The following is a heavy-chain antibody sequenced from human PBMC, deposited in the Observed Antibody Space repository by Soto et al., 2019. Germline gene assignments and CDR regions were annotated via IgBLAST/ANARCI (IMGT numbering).Heavy chain of an antibody. CDR1: GYTFTSYD. Sequence: ASLKVSCKASGYTFTSYDINWVRQATGQGLEWMGWMNPNSGNTGYAQKFQGRVTMTRNTSISTAYMELSSLRSEDTAVYYCARGRGTDLPYYYYYYMDVWGKGTTVTVSS. CDR3: ARGRGTDLPYYYYYYMDV. CDR2: MNPNSGNT. J-gene: IGHJ6*03. V-gene: IGHV1-8*01.